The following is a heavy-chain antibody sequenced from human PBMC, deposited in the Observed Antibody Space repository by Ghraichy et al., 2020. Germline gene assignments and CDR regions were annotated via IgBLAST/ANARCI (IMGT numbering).Heavy chain of an antibody. Sequence: GGSLRLSCAASGFTFSSYAMSWVRQAPGEGLEWVSGISDSGDVTCYADSVKGRFTISRDNSKNTLYLQMNILRADDTAVYYCAKARSSSWYYFDYWGQGTLVTVSS. CDR3: AKARSSSWYYFDY. CDR1: GFTFSSYA. D-gene: IGHD6-13*01. V-gene: IGHV3-23*01. J-gene: IGHJ4*02. CDR2: ISDSGDVT.